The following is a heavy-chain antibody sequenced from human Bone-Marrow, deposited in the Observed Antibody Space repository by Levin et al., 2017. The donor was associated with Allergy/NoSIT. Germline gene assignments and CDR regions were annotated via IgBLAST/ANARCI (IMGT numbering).Heavy chain of an antibody. V-gene: IGHV3-7*01. D-gene: IGHD3/OR15-3a*01. J-gene: IGHJ4*02. CDR2: INQDGSEK. CDR3: VRGHDFMFY. CDR1: GFMFETYW. Sequence: GESLKISCAASGFMFETYWMTWVRQAPGKGLEWVANINQDGSEKYYVDSVKGRFSISRDNANNSLYLQLSSLRAEDTAVCYCVRGHDFMFYWGQGSLVTVSS.